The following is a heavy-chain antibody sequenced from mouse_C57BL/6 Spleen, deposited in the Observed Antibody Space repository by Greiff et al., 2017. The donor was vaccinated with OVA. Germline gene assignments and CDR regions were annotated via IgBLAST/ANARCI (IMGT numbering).Heavy chain of an antibody. V-gene: IGHV1-80*01. Sequence: QVQLQQSGAELVKPGASVKISCKASGYAFSSYWMNWVKQRPGKGLEWIGQIYPGDGDTNYNGKFKGKATLTADKSSSTAYMQLSSLTSEDSAVYFCARWGKVGYEGYAMDYWGQGTSVTVSS. CDR2: IYPGDGDT. CDR3: ARWGKVGYEGYAMDY. J-gene: IGHJ4*01. CDR1: GYAFSSYW. D-gene: IGHD2-2*01.